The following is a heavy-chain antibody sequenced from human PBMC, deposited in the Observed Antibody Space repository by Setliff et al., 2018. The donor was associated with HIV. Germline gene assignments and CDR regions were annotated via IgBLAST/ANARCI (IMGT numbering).Heavy chain of an antibody. CDR3: ARRAAATTNFDY. V-gene: IGHV4-34*01. CDR1: GGAFSGYY. CDR2: INHSGST. D-gene: IGHD1-26*01. J-gene: IGHJ4*02. Sequence: NPSETLSLTCAVYGGAFSGYYWSWIRQPPGKGLEWIGEINHSGSTNYNPSLKSRVTISVDTSKNQFSLKLSSVTAADTAVYYCARRAAATTNFDYWGQGTLVTVSS.